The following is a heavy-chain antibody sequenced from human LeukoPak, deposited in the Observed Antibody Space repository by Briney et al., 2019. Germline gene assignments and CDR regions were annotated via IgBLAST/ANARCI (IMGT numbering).Heavy chain of an antibody. Sequence: GASVKVSCKASGYTFSSYGITWVRQAPGQGLEWMGWINPNSGGTNYAQKLQGRVTMTTDTSTSTAYMELRSLRSDDTAVYYCARTTVAAAARSAEYFQHWGQGTLVTVSS. CDR2: INPNSGGT. J-gene: IGHJ1*01. CDR1: GYTFSSYG. D-gene: IGHD6-13*01. CDR3: ARTTVAAAARSAEYFQH. V-gene: IGHV1-18*01.